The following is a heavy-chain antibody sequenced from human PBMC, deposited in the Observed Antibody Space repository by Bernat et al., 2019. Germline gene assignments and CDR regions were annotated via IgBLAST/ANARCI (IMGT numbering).Heavy chain of an antibody. V-gene: IGHV4-39*01. CDR2: IYYSGTT. CDR1: GGSISSSSYY. CDR3: AGHRGADDFWSGRHWFDP. Sequence: QLQLQESVPGLVKPSETLSLTCTVSGGSISSSSYYWGWIRQPPGKGLEWIGSIYYSGTTYYNPALKSRDTISVDTSNNQFSLKLSSVTAADTAGYCGAGHRGADDFWSGRHWFDPWGQGTLVTVSS. J-gene: IGHJ5*02. D-gene: IGHD3-3*01.